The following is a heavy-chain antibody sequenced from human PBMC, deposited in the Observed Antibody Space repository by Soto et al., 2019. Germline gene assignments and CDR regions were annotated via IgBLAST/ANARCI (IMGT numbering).Heavy chain of an antibody. Sequence: QVQLVESGGGVVQPGRSLRLSCAASGFTFSSYGMHWVRQAPGKGLERVAVISYDGSNKYYADSVKGRFTISRDNSKNTLYLQMNSLRAEDTAVYYCAGGTTFFLDYWGQGTLVTVSS. J-gene: IGHJ4*02. V-gene: IGHV3-30*03. CDR2: ISYDGSNK. CDR3: AGGTTFFLDY. D-gene: IGHD1-7*01. CDR1: GFTFSSYG.